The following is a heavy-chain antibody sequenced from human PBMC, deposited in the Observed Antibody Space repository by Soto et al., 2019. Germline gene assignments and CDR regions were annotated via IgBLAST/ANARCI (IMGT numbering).Heavy chain of an antibody. CDR1: VGSLSIYS. D-gene: IGHD5-18*01. V-gene: IGHV4-59*01. J-gene: IGHJ5*02. CDR3: ARSIRGYSYAYGVNWFDP. CDR2: IYSNGNT. Sequence: PSETLSVTCIFPVGSLSIYSWTWIGQPPGKGLEWIGYIYSNGNTNYNPSLKSRVTISVDTSKNQFSLKLSSVTAADTAVYYCARSIRGYSYAYGVNWFDPWGQGTMVTVSS.